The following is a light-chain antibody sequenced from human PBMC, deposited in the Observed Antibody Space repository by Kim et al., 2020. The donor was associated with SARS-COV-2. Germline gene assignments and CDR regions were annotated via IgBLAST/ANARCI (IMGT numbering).Light chain of an antibody. V-gene: IGLV1-51*01. CDR3: GTWDSSLSAYV. CDR2: DNN. CDR1: SSNIGNNS. Sequence: GQKVTLSCSGSSSNIGNNSVSWYQQLPGTAPKFLIYDNNKRPSGIPDRFSGSKSDTSATLGITGLQTGDEADYYCGTWDSSLSAYVFGTGTKVTVL. J-gene: IGLJ1*01.